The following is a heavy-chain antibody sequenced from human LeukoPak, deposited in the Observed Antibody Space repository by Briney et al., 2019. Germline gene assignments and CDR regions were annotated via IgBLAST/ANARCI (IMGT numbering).Heavy chain of an antibody. CDR3: ARSYDSSGYFSYYYYGMDV. CDR2: IRYDGSNK. D-gene: IGHD3-22*01. Sequence: GGSLRLSCAASGFTFSSYGMHWVRQAPGKGLEWVAFIRYDGSNKYYADSVKGRFTISRDNAKNTLYLQMNSLRAEDTAVYYCARSYDSSGYFSYYYYGMDVWGQGTTVTVSS. CDR1: GFTFSSYG. J-gene: IGHJ6*02. V-gene: IGHV3-30*02.